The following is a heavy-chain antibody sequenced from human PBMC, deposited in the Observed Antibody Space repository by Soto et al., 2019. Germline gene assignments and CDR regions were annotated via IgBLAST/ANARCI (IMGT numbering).Heavy chain of an antibody. CDR2: IYTGDSDT. V-gene: IGHV5-51*01. CDR3: ARHQRSLPYYYYYGMDV. J-gene: IGHJ6*02. CDR1: GYSFNSYW. Sequence: GESLKSSCKGSGYSFNSYWNSGGRQMAGEGLERVGIIYTGDSDTRSSPSFQAHVTISADKSISTAYLQWSSLKASDTAMYYCARHQRSLPYYYYYGMDVWGQGTTVTVSS.